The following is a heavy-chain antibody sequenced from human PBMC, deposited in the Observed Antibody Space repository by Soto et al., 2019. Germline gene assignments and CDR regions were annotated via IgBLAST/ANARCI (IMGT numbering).Heavy chain of an antibody. D-gene: IGHD3-3*01. CDR2: IYYSGST. J-gene: IGHJ4*02. CDR1: GGSISSGGYY. V-gene: IGHV4-31*03. CDR3: ARGSGYDFWSGYLTPSYYFDY. Sequence: TSETLSLTCTVSGGSISSGGYYWSWIRQHPGKGLEWIGYIYYSGSTYYNPSLKSRATISVDTSKNQFSLKLSSVTAADTAVYYCARGSGYDFWSGYLTPSYYFDYWGQGTLVTVSS.